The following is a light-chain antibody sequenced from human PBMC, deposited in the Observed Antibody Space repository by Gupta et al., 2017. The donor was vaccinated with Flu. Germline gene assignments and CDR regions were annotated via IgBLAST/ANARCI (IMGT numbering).Light chain of an antibody. CDR2: DAS. Sequence: GTLYLSPGERATRSCRASQSVSSSSLAWYQQKPGQAPRLLIYDASSRATGMPDRFSGSGSGTEFTLTINRREPEDFAVYYCQHEGSSPWTFGQGTKVEIK. V-gene: IGKV3-20*01. J-gene: IGKJ1*01. CDR3: QHEGSSPWT. CDR1: QSVSSSS.